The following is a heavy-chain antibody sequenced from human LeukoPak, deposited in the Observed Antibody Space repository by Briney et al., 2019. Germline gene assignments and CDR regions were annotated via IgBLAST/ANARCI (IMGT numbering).Heavy chain of an antibody. Sequence: ASVKVSCRASGYTFTSYYMHWVRQAPGQGLEWMGIINPSGGSTSYAQKFQGRVTMTRDTSTSTVYMELSSLRSEDTAVYYCARVSDYYDSSGRPGDWFDPWGQGTLVTVSS. CDR2: INPSGGST. CDR3: ARVSDYYDSSGRPGDWFDP. V-gene: IGHV1-46*01. CDR1: GYTFTSYY. D-gene: IGHD3-22*01. J-gene: IGHJ5*02.